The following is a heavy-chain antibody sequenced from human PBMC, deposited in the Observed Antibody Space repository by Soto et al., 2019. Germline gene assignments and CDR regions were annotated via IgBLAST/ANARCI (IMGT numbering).Heavy chain of an antibody. CDR1: GGSFSGYY. Sequence: SETLSLTCAVYGGSFSGYYWSWIRQPPGKGLEWIGEINHSGSTNYNPSLKSRVTISVDTSKNQFSLKLRSVTAADTAVYYCARCLSTGVDYWGQGTLLTASP. CDR3: ARCLSTGVDY. J-gene: IGHJ4*02. D-gene: IGHD6-13*01. CDR2: INHSGST. V-gene: IGHV4-34*01.